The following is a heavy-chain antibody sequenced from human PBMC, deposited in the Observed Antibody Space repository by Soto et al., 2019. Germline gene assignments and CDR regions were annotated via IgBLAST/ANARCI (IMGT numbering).Heavy chain of an antibody. CDR2: INPNSGGT. V-gene: IGHV1-2*04. CDR3: ARGAAYCSSTSCSTPKRYYYYGMDV. J-gene: IGHJ6*02. D-gene: IGHD2-2*01. Sequence: XSVKVSCKASVYTFTCYYMHWVRQAPGQGLEWMGWINPNSGGTNYAQKFQGWVTMTRDTSISTAYMELSRLRSDDTAVYYCARGAAYCSSTSCSTPKRYYYYGMDVWGQGTTVTVSS. CDR1: VYTFTCYY.